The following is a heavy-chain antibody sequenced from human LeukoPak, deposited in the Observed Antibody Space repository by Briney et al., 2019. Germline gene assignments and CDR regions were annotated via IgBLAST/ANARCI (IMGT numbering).Heavy chain of an antibody. J-gene: IGHJ4*02. CDR3: ARGPPNWGYDY. V-gene: IGHV1-8*01. CDR1: GYTFTTYD. D-gene: IGHD7-27*01. CDR2: MNPTSGNT. Sequence: ASVKVSCKASGYTFTTYDFNWLRQATGQGLEWMGWMNPTSGNTGYAQKFQDRVTMTRNTSISTAYMELSSLRSDDTAVYYCARGPPNWGYDYWGPGTLVTVSS.